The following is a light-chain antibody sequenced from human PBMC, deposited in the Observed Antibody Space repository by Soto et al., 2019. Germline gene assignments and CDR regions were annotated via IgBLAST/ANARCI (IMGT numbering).Light chain of an antibody. J-gene: IGKJ2*01. CDR2: GAS. Sequence: EIVLTQSPGTLSLSPGERATLSCRASQSVSSSYLTWYQQKPGQAPRLLIYGASSRATGIPDRFSGSGSGTDFTLTISRLAPEDFAVYYCQQYDSSGYTFGQGTKREIK. V-gene: IGKV3-20*01. CDR1: QSVSSSY. CDR3: QQYDSSGYT.